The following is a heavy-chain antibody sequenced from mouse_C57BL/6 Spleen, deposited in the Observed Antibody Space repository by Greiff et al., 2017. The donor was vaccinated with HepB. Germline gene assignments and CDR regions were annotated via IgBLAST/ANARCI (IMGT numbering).Heavy chain of an antibody. D-gene: IGHD2-12*01. Sequence: VQLKQSGAELVRPGASVKLSCTASGFNIKDYYMHWVKQRPEQGLEWIGRIDPEDGDTEYAPKFQGKATMTADTSSNTAYLQLSSLTSEDTAVYYCTTLPFTTISYWYFDVWGTGTTVTVSS. V-gene: IGHV14-1*01. CDR3: TTLPFTTISYWYFDV. CDR2: IDPEDGDT. CDR1: GFNIKDYY. J-gene: IGHJ1*03.